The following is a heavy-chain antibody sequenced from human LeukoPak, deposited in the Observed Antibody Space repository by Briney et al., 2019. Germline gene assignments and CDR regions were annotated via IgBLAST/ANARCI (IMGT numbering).Heavy chain of an antibody. CDR2: INHSGST. V-gene: IGHV4-34*01. CDR1: GGSISSYY. J-gene: IGHJ6*04. CDR3: ARIQRRKTYYDFWSGLDV. D-gene: IGHD3-3*01. Sequence: SETLSLTCTVSGGSISSYYWSWIRQPPGKGLEWIGEINHSGSTNYNPSLKSRVTISVDTSKNQFSLKLSSVTAADTAVYYCARIQRRKTYYDFWSGLDVWGKGTTVTVSS.